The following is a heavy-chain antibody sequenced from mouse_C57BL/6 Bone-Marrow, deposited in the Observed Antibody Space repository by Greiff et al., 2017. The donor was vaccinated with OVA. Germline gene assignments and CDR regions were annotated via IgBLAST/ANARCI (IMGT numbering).Heavy chain of an antibody. V-gene: IGHV1-52*01. D-gene: IGHD1-1*01. CDR1: GYTFTSYW. J-gene: IGHJ2*01. Sequence: QVQLQQPGAELVRPGSSVKLSCKASGYTFTSYWMHWVKQRPIQGLEWIGNIDPSDSETHYNQKFKDKATLTVDKSSSTASMHLSSLTSETSAVYYGARWDFRIYSSPSFDYWGQGTTLTVSS. CDR3: ARWDFRIYSSPSFDY. CDR2: IDPSDSET.